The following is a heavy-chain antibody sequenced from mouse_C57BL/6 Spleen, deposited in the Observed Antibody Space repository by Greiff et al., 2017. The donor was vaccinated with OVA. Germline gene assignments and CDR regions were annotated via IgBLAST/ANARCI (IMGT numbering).Heavy chain of an antibody. CDR2: INPNYGTP. Sequence: VQLQQSGPELVKPGASVKISCKASGYSFPDYNMNWVKQSNGKSLEWIGVINPNYGTPSYNQKFKGKATLTVDQSSSTAYMQLNSLKSEDSAVDYCEMNYGSSYDDWGKGTTLTVSS. V-gene: IGHV1-39*01. CDR3: EMNYGSSYDD. D-gene: IGHD1-1*01. CDR1: GYSFPDYN. J-gene: IGHJ2*01.